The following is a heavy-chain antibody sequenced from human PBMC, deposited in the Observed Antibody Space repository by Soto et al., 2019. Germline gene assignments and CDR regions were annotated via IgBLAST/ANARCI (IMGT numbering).Heavy chain of an antibody. CDR3: AVERQQLTYYYYGMDV. V-gene: IGHV1-69*13. J-gene: IGHJ6*02. CDR1: GGTFSSYA. CDR2: IIPIFGTA. D-gene: IGHD6-13*01. Sequence: GASVKVSCKASGGTFSSYAISWVRQAPGQGLEWMGGIIPIFGTANYAQKFQGRVTITADESTSTAYMELSSLRSEDTAVYYCAVERQQLTYYYYGMDVWGQGTTVTVSS.